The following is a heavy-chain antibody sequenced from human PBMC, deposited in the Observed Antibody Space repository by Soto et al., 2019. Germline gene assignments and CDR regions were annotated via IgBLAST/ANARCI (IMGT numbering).Heavy chain of an antibody. J-gene: IGHJ3*02. CDR3: ARGLRYFDWSRHAFDI. V-gene: IGHV3-33*01. CDR2: IWYDGSNK. Sequence: PGGSLRLSCAASGFTFSSYGMHWVRQAPGKGLEWVAVIWYDGSNKYYADSVKGRFTISRDNSKNTLCLQMNSLRAEDTAVYYCARGLRYFDWSRHAFDIWGQGTMVTVSS. CDR1: GFTFSSYG. D-gene: IGHD3-9*01.